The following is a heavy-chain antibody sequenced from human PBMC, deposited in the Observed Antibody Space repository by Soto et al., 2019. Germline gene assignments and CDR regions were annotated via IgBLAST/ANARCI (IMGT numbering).Heavy chain of an antibody. V-gene: IGHV3-9*01. CDR2: ISWNSHII. CDR1: GFTFDDYA. Sequence: EVQLVESGGGLIQPGRSLRLSCAASGFTFDDYAMHWVRQAPGKGLEWVSGISWNSHIIAYVDSVKGPFTTSRDNAKNFLYLQMSSLSPEDAALSACTRLSEYGEPKGFDSWGQGTLVVVSS. D-gene: IGHD4-17*01. CDR3: TRLSEYGEPKGFDS. J-gene: IGHJ5*01.